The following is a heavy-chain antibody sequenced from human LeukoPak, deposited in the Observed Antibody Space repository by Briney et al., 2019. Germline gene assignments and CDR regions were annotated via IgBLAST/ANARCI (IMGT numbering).Heavy chain of an antibody. CDR2: ISYDGSNK. Sequence: GRSLRLSCAASGFTFSSYGMHWVRQAPGKGLEWVAVISYDGSNKYYADSVKGRSTISRDNSKNTLYLQMNSLRAEDTAVYYCARASRWLQYNFDYWGQGTLVTVSS. CDR3: ARASRWLQYNFDY. CDR1: GFTFSSYG. J-gene: IGHJ4*02. D-gene: IGHD5-24*01. V-gene: IGHV3-30*03.